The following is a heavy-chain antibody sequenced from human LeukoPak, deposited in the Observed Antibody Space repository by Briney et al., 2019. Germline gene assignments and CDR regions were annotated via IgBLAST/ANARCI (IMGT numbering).Heavy chain of an antibody. J-gene: IGHJ4*02. CDR1: GGSISTYY. D-gene: IGHD6-19*01. V-gene: IGHV4-59*01. Sequence: SETLSLTCTVSGGSISTYYWSWIRQPPGKGLEWLGYVSYIGITIYNPSLKSRLTILVNTSRNQSSLKLSSVTAADTAVYYIARGRISSGWFAHFDYWGQGTLVTVSS. CDR2: VSYIGIT. CDR3: ARGRISSGWFAHFDY.